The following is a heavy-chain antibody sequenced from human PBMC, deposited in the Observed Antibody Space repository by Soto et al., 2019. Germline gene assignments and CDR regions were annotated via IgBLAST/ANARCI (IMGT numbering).Heavy chain of an antibody. CDR3: ASYYYDSSGYYFDS. V-gene: IGHV1-69*13. CDR2: IIPIFGTA. Sequence: ASVKVSCKASGGTFSSYAISWVRQAPGQGLEWMGGIIPIFGTANYAQKFQGRVTITADESTSTAYMELSSLRSEDTAVYYCASYYYDSSGYYFDSWAREPGSPSPQ. J-gene: IGHJ5*01. CDR1: GGTFSSYA. D-gene: IGHD3-22*01.